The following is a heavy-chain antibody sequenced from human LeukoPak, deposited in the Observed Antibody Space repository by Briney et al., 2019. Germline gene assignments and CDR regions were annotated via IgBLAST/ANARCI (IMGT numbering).Heavy chain of an antibody. J-gene: IGHJ4*02. CDR3: ARGDQQLVLDY. V-gene: IGHV4-34*01. CDR2: INHSGST. Sequence: SETLSLTCAVYGGSFSGYYWSWIRQPPGKGLEWIGEINHSGSTNYNPSLKSRVTISVDTSKNQFSLKLSSVTAADTAVYYCARGDQQLVLDYWGQGTLVTVSS. D-gene: IGHD6-13*01. CDR1: GGSFSGYY.